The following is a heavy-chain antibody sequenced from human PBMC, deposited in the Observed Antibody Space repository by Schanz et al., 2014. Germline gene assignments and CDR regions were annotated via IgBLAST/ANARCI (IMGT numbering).Heavy chain of an antibody. J-gene: IGHJ6*02. Sequence: QVQLVQSGAAVKRPGASVKVSCKASGYTFTDNFLHWVRQAPGQGLEWLGRINPKGGDTKSAQKFQGRFTMTRDTSITTAYMELSSLTSDDTAVYYCASDFWSGYSHYYYGLDVWGQGTTVTVSS. V-gene: IGHV1-2*06. D-gene: IGHD3-3*01. CDR1: GYTFTDNF. CDR2: INPKGGDT. CDR3: ASDFWSGYSHYYYGLDV.